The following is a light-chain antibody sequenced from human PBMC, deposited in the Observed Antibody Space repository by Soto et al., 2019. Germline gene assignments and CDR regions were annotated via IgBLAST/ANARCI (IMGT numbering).Light chain of an antibody. CDR2: EVS. V-gene: IGLV2-23*02. Sequence: VLTQPASVSGSPGQSITISCTGTSSDVGSYNLVSWYQQHPGKAPKLMIYEVSKRPSGVSNRFSGSKSGNTASLTISGLQAEDEADYYCCSYAGSSTFEYVFGTGTKVTVL. CDR3: CSYAGSSTFEYV. J-gene: IGLJ1*01. CDR1: SSDVGSYNL.